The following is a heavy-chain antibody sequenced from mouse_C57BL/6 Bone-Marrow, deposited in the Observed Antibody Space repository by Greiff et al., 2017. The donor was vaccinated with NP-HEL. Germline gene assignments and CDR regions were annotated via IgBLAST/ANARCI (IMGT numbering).Heavy chain of an antibody. V-gene: IGHV10-3*01. CDR3: VRDFPFSRSPSYDYGAMDY. CDR2: IRSKSSNYAT. CDR1: GFTFNTYA. J-gene: IGHJ4*01. Sequence: EVKLVESGGGLVQPKGSLKLSCAASGFTFNTYAMHWVRQAPGKGLEWVARIRSKSSNYATYYADSVKDRFTISRDDSQSMLYLQMNNLKTEDTAMYYCVRDFPFSRSPSYDYGAMDYWGQGTSVTVSS. D-gene: IGHD6-5*01.